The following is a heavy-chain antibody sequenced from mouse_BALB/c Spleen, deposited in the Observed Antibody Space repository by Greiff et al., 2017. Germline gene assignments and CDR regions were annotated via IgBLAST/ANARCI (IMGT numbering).Heavy chain of an antibody. CDR1: GFTFSDYG. D-gene: IGHD2-4*01. CDR3: ARGYDYDWMDY. V-gene: IGHV5-15*02. CDR2: ISNLAYSI. J-gene: IGHJ4*01. Sequence: EVKLMESGGGLVQPGGSRKLSCAASGFTFSDYGMAWVRQAPGKGPEWVAFISNLAYSIYYADTVTGRFTISRENAKNTLYLEMSSLRSEDTAMYYCARGYDYDWMDYWGQGTSVTVSS.